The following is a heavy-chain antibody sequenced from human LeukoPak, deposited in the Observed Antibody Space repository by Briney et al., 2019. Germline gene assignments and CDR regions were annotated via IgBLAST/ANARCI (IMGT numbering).Heavy chain of an antibody. J-gene: IGHJ3*02. D-gene: IGHD1-26*01. Sequence: PSETLSLTCNVSGGAISSYYWSWIRQPPGKGLEWIGDIYYSGSTNYNPSLKSRVTISVDTSKNQFSLKLSSVTAADTAVYYCARHSGSYYDPWSDAFDIWGQGAMVTVSS. CDR2: IYYSGST. CDR1: GGAISSYY. V-gene: IGHV4-59*01. CDR3: ARHSGSYYDPWSDAFDI.